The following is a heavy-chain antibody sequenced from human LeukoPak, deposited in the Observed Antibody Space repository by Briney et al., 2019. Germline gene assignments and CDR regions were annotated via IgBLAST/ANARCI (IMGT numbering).Heavy chain of an antibody. Sequence: SVTVSFKASGYTFTSYAMNWVRQAPGQGLGWVGWINTNTGNPTYAHGFTGRFVFSLDTSVSTAYLQISSLKAENTAVYYCARPVTYYDILSGWASGDYYMDVWGKGTTVTVSS. CDR2: INTNTGNP. CDR3: ARPVTYYDILSGWASGDYYMDV. D-gene: IGHD3-9*01. J-gene: IGHJ6*03. CDR1: GYTFTSYA. V-gene: IGHV7-4-1*02.